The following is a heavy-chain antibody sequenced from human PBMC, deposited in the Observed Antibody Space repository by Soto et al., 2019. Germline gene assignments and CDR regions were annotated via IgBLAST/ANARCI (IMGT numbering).Heavy chain of an antibody. CDR2: IYSGGST. CDR1: GFTVSSNY. V-gene: IGHV3-66*01. Sequence: GGSLRLSCAASGFTVSSNYMSWVRQAPGKGLEWVSVIYSGGSTYYAESVKGRFTISRDNSKHTLYLQMNSLRAEDTAVYYCARADSIVATTEVDYWGQGTLVTVSS. D-gene: IGHD5-12*01. CDR3: ARADSIVATTEVDY. J-gene: IGHJ4*02.